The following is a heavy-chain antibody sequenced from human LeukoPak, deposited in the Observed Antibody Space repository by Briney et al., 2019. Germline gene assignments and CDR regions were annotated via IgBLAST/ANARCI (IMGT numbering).Heavy chain of an antibody. CDR3: ARDYYGSTGYMGLGACDI. D-gene: IGHD3-22*01. CDR1: GFTFSSYE. J-gene: IGHJ3*02. V-gene: IGHV3-48*03. Sequence: GGSLRLSCAASGFTFSSYEMNWVRQAPGKGLEWVSYISSSGNTKYYADSVKGRFTISRDNAKKSLYLQMNSLRAEDTAVYYCARDYYGSTGYMGLGACDIWGQGALVTVSS. CDR2: ISSSGNTK.